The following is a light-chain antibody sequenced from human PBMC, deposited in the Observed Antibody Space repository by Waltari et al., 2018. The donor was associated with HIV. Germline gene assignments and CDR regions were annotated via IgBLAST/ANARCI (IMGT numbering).Light chain of an antibody. CDR3: ASHAGSKDV. Sequence: QSALTQPPSASGSPGQSVTISCTGTSSAIGAYNSVAWYQQYPGKAPKLMIYDVTKRPSGVPDRFSGSKSGNTASLTVSGLQAEDEADYYCASHAGSKDVFGGGTKLTVL. CDR2: DVT. J-gene: IGLJ2*01. V-gene: IGLV2-8*01. CDR1: SSAIGAYNS.